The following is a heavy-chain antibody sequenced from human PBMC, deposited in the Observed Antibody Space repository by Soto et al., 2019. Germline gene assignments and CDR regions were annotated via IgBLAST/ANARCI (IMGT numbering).Heavy chain of an antibody. Sequence: SETLSLTCAVYGGSFSGYYWSWIRQPPGKGLEWIGEINHSGSTYYNPSLKSRVTISVDTSKNQFSLRLSSVTAADTAVYYCAREPGYYDSSGYFALFDIWGQGTMVTVS. CDR3: AREPGYYDSSGYFALFDI. D-gene: IGHD3-22*01. J-gene: IGHJ3*02. CDR1: GGSFSGYY. CDR2: INHSGST. V-gene: IGHV4-34*09.